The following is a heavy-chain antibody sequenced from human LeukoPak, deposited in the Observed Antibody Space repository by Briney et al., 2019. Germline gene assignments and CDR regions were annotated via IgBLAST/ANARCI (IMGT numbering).Heavy chain of an antibody. CDR1: GYSFTSFW. Sequence: GESLKISCETSGYSFTSFWVGWVRQMPGKGLEWMGIIYPGDSDTRYNPSFQGQVTISADKSISTAYLQWSSLKASDTAMYYCARGRHYYDDRGGGYGFDIWGQGTMVPVSS. CDR2: IYPGDSDT. CDR3: ARGRHYYDDRGGGYGFDI. V-gene: IGHV5-51*06. J-gene: IGHJ3*02. D-gene: IGHD3-22*01.